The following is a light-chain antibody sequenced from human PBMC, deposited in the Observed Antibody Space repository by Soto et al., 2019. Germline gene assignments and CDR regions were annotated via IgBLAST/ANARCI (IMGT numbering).Light chain of an antibody. Sequence: QSVLTQPASVSGSPGQSITISCTGTSSDVGGYKYVSWYQQHPGEAPKLMIYDVSNRPSGGSNRFSGSKSGNTASLTISGLQAEDEADYYCSSYTSSSTRVFGTGTKVTVL. CDR1: SSDVGGYKY. CDR3: SSYTSSSTRV. CDR2: DVS. J-gene: IGLJ1*01. V-gene: IGLV2-14*01.